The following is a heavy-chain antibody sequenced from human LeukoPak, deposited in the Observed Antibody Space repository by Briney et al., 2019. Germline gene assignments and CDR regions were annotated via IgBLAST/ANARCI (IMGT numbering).Heavy chain of an antibody. CDR1: GGSISSYY. Sequence: SETLSLTCTVSGGSISSYYWSWIRQPPGKGLEWIGYIYYSESTNYNPSLKSRVTISVDTSKNQFSLKLSSVTAADTAVYYCARAQAAGEFDYWGQGTLVTVSS. V-gene: IGHV4-59*01. CDR3: ARAQAAGEFDY. CDR2: IYYSEST. J-gene: IGHJ4*02. D-gene: IGHD2-15*01.